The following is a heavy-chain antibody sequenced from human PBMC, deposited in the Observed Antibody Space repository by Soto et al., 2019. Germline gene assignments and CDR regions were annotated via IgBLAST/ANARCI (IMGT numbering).Heavy chain of an antibody. CDR3: ARDGREASGIDV. D-gene: IGHD1-26*01. V-gene: IGHV4-59*11. CDR1: GGSISSHY. CDR2: IYYRGNT. J-gene: IGHJ6*02. Sequence: QVQLEESGPGLVKPSETLSLTCTVSGGSISSHYWSWVRQAPGKGLEWIGCIYYRGNTFYIPTLKGRGTISVDTYNNQFSLKLVSVTPADTAVYYCARDGREASGIDVWGQGPAVTVSS.